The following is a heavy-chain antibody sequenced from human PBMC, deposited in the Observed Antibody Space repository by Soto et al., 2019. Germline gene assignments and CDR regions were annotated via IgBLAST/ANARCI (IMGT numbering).Heavy chain of an antibody. V-gene: IGHV4-4*07. CDR2: IYTSGST. CDR1: GGSISSYY. D-gene: IGHD2-2*02. Sequence: SETLSLTCTVSGGSISSYYWSWIRPPAGKGLEWIGRIYTSGSTNYNPSLKSRVTMSVDTSRNQFSLKLSSVTAADTAVYYCARDFLYCSSTSCYTFDPWGQGTLVTVSS. J-gene: IGHJ5*02. CDR3: ARDFLYCSSTSCYTFDP.